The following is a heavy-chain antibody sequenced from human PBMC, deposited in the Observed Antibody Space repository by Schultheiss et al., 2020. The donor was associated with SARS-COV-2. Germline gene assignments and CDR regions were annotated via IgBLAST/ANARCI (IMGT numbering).Heavy chain of an antibody. CDR1: GFTFSAYE. J-gene: IGHJ4*02. Sequence: GESLKISCVVSGFTFSAYEMSWVRRAPGKGLECVSSLSRNGDTAFYADSVKGRFTISRDNAKNTLYLQMNSLRAEDTAVYYCARDFSSWYYFDYWGQGTLVTVSS. D-gene: IGHD6-13*01. CDR2: LSRNGDTA. CDR3: ARDFSSWYYFDY. V-gene: IGHV3-48*03.